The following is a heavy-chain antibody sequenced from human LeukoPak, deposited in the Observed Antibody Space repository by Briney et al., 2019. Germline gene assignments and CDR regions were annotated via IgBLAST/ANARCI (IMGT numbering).Heavy chain of an antibody. CDR2: ISAYNGNT. V-gene: IGHV1-18*01. J-gene: IGHJ5*02. CDR1: GYTFTSYG. D-gene: IGHD3-10*01. CDR3: ARAIPWSGELLNGENWFDP. Sequence: ASVKVSCKASGYTFTSYGISWVRQAPGQGLEWMGWISAYNGNTNYAQKLQGRVTMTTDTSTSTAYMELRSLRSDDTAVYYCARAIPWSGELLNGENWFDPWGQGTLVTVPS.